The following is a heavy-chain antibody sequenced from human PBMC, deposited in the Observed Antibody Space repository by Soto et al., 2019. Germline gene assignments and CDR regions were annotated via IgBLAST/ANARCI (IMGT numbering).Heavy chain of an antibody. D-gene: IGHD2-21*02. V-gene: IGHV4-59*01. CDR3: ARDLWGYCGTDCYPLDV. Sequence: QVQLQESGPGLVKPSETLSLTCTVSGGSISRYYWSWIRQPPGKGLEWIGYMYNTGSTVYNPSFKSRVTISVDTSKNQFSLELKSVTAADTAVYYCARDLWGYCGTDCYPLDVWGQGTTVTVSS. CDR1: GGSISRYY. CDR2: MYNTGST. J-gene: IGHJ6*02.